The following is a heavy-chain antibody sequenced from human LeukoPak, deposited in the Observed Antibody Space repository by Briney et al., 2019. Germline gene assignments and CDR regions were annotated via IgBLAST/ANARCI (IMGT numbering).Heavy chain of an antibody. CDR3: ARATEYSSGWSLDGDAFDI. V-gene: IGHV3-21*01. Sequence: GGSLRLSCAASGFTFSSYSMNWVRQAPGKGLEWVSSISSSSSYIYYADSVKGRFTISRDNAKNSLYLQMNSLRAEDTAVYYCARATEYSSGWSLDGDAFDIWGQGTMVTVSS. D-gene: IGHD6-19*01. CDR1: GFTFSSYS. J-gene: IGHJ3*02. CDR2: ISSSSSYI.